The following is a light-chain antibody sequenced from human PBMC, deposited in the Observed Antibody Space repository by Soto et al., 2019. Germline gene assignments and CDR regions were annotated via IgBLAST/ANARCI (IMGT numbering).Light chain of an antibody. CDR1: SRDVGGYNY. V-gene: IGLV2-14*01. CDR2: DVS. CDR3: SSYTSSIPVV. Sequence: QSALTQPASVSGSPGQSITISCTGTSRDVGGYNYVSWYQQHPGKAPKLMIYDVSNRPSGVSNSFSGSKSGNTASLTISGLQAEDEADYYCSSYTSSIPVVFGGGTKLTVL. J-gene: IGLJ2*01.